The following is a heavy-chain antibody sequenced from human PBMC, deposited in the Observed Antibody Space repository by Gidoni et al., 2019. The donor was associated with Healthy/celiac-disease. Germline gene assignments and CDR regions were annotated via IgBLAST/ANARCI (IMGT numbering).Heavy chain of an antibody. CDR1: GFTFSSYA. Sequence: EVQLLESGGGLVQPGGSLRLSCAASGFTFSSYAMSWVRQAPGKGLEWVSAISGSGGSTYYADSVKGRFTISRDNSKNTLYLQMNSLRAEDTAVYYCAKEYCSSTSCYSGWYNWFDPWGQGTLVTVSS. CDR3: AKEYCSSTSCYSGWYNWFDP. CDR2: ISGSGGST. J-gene: IGHJ5*02. D-gene: IGHD2-2*01. V-gene: IGHV3-23*01.